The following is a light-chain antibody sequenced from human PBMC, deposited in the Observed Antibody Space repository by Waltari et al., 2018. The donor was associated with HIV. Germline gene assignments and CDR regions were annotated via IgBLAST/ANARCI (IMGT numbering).Light chain of an antibody. CDR3: AAWNDSLSGYV. V-gene: IGLV1-47*01. CDR2: RIS. Sequence: QSVLTQPPSASGTPGQRVTISCSGSSSNIGRNYVYWYQQLPGTAPKLLIYRISHRPSGVPDRFSGSKSGTSASLSISGLRSEDEADYYCAAWNDSLSGYVFGTGTKVTV. J-gene: IGLJ1*01. CDR1: SSNIGRNY.